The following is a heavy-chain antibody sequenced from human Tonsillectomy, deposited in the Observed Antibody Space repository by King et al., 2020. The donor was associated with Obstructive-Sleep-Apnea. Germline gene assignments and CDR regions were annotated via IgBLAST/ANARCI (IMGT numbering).Heavy chain of an antibody. J-gene: IGHJ4*02. CDR2: IKSKTTGGTT. Sequence: VQLVESGGGLVKPGGSLRLSCAASGFTFTHAWMSWVRQAPGKGLEWVCRIKSKTTGGTTDYAAPVKGRFTNSKDDSKNTLYLQMNSLKIEDTAIYYCSTEDDWGQGTLVTVSS. V-gene: IGHV3-15*01. CDR3: STEDD. CDR1: GFTFTHAW.